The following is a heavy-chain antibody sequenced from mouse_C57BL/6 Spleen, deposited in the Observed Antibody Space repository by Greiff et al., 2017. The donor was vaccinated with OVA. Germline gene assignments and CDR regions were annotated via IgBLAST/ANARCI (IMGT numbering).Heavy chain of an antibody. CDR1: GYTFTSYW. CDR2: IDPSDSYT. CDR3: ARGGYGNSWFAY. V-gene: IGHV1-69*01. J-gene: IGHJ3*01. Sequence: QVQLQQPGAELVMPGASVKLSCKASGYTFTSYWMHWVKQRPGQGLEWIGEIDPSDSYTNYNQKFKGKSTLTVDKSSSTAYMQLSSLTSEDSAVYYCARGGYGNSWFAYWGQGTLVTVSA. D-gene: IGHD2-10*02.